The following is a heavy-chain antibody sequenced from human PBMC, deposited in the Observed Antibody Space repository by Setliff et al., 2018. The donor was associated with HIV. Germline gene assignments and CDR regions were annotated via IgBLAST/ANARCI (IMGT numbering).Heavy chain of an antibody. D-gene: IGHD3-10*01. CDR2: INPSGDIT. CDR3: ASKGGSGNYPDSDAFDI. Sequence: ASVKVSCKASGNTFSSHYMHWVRQAPGKGLEWMGLINPSGDITSYAEKFQGRVTMTRDTSTSTVYMELRSLRSEETAIYYCASKGGSGNYPDSDAFDIWGQGTLVTVSS. V-gene: IGHV1-46*01. CDR1: GNTFSSHY. J-gene: IGHJ3*02.